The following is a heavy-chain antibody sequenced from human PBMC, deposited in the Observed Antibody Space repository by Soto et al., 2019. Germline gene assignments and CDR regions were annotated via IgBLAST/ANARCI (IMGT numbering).Heavy chain of an antibody. CDR3: AIADFGARDY. CDR1: GSTFPSST. J-gene: IGHJ4*02. V-gene: IGHV1-18*01. D-gene: IGHD4-17*01. CDR2: INAHNGNT. Sequence: QVQLVQSGAEVKKPGASVKVSCKASGSTFPSSTVSWVRQAPGQGLEWMGWINAHNGNTKYAQKFQGRLTMTTDTSTGTGYMELRSLRSADTAIYFCAIADFGARDYWGQGTLVTVSS.